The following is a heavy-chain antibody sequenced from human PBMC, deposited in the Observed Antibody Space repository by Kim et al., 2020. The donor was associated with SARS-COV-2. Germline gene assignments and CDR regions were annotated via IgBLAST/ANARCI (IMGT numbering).Heavy chain of an antibody. J-gene: IGHJ1*01. D-gene: IGHD2-2*01. CDR1: GGSISSGGYY. V-gene: IGHV4-31*03. CDR2: IYYSGST. Sequence: SETLSLTCTVSGGSISSGGYYWSWIRQHPGKGLEWIGYIYYSGSTYYNPSLKSRVTISVDTSKNQFSLKLSSVTAADTAVYYCARSGRDPVNPYCSSTSCYAGSYFQHWGQGTLVTVSS. CDR3: ARSGRDPVNPYCSSTSCYAGSYFQH.